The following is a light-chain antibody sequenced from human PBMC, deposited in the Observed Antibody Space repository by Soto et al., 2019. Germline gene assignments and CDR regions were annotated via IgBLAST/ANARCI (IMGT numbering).Light chain of an antibody. CDR2: SNN. Sequence: QSVLTQPPSASGTPGQRVTISCSGSSSNIGANYVYWYQHLPGTAPKLLIHSNNQRPSGVPDRFSDSKSGTSASLAISGLRSDDEADYYCAAWDDSLSGYVFGTGTKVTVL. CDR1: SSNIGANY. CDR3: AAWDDSLSGYV. V-gene: IGLV1-47*02. J-gene: IGLJ1*01.